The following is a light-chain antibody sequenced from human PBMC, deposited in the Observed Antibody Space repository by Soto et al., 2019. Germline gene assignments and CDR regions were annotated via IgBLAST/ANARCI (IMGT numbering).Light chain of an antibody. CDR3: QQYGSSLMYT. CDR1: QSVSGSN. Sequence: EFVLTQSPGTLSLSPGERATLSCRAGQSVSGSNLAWYQQKAGQAPRLLIYGASNRATGIPDRFSGSGSGTDFTLTISRLEPEDFAVYYCQQYGSSLMYTFGQGTKLEIK. J-gene: IGKJ2*01. V-gene: IGKV3-20*01. CDR2: GAS.